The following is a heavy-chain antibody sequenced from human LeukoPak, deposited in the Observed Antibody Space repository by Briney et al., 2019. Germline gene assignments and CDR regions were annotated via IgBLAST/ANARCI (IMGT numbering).Heavy chain of an antibody. Sequence: GRSRGSSCEAPGLTSVSNALTWVGRAPGKGLGWGPVISNDGSNKYYADSVKGRFTISRDNSKNTLYLQMNSLRAEDTAVYYCARPNFQYCTNGVCYFDYWGQGTLVTVSS. CDR1: GLTSVSNA. D-gene: IGHD2-8*01. CDR2: ISNDGSNK. J-gene: IGHJ4*02. V-gene: IGHV3-30*03. CDR3: ARPNFQYCTNGVCYFDY.